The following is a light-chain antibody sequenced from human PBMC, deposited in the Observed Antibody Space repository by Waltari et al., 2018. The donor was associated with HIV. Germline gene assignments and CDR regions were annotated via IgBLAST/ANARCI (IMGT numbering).Light chain of an antibody. CDR2: VKSDGSH. V-gene: IGLV4-3*01. J-gene: IGLJ1*01. CDR3: GESHTIAGQVGYV. CDR1: SEHSTYT. Sequence: LPVLTQPPSASALLGASIKLPCTLSSEHSTYTTAWSHQSPGRSHQFLMKVKSDGSHNKGDGIPDRFMGSSSGADRYLTLSNLQSDDEAVYYCGESHTIAGQVGYVFGTGTKVTVL.